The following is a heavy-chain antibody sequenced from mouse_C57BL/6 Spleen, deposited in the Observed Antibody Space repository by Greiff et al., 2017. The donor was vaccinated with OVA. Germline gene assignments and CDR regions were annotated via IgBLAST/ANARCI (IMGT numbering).Heavy chain of an antibody. CDR1: GYTFTSHI. CDR3: ARKYSIDWYFDV. V-gene: IGHV1-61*01. Sequence: VQLQQPGAELVRPGASVKLSCKASGYTFTSHIMDWVKQRPGQGLEWIGNIYPSDSETHYNQKFKDKATLTVDKSSSTAYMQLSSLTSEDSAVYYCARKYSIDWYFDVWGTGTTVTVSS. CDR2: IYPSDSET. D-gene: IGHD2-5*01. J-gene: IGHJ1*03.